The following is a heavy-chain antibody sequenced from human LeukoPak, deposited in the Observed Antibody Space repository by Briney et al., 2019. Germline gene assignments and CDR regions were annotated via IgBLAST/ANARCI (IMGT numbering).Heavy chain of an antibody. V-gene: IGHV3-23*01. CDR2: ISGTGSNT. D-gene: IGHD2/OR15-2a*01. Sequence: GGSLGLSCEVSGFTFSSFAMPWVRQAPGKGLEWVSSISGTGSNTYYADFVKGRFTISRDNSKNTLYLQMNSLRAEDTAVYYCTRLSPSSGLTDFWGQGTLVTVSS. J-gene: IGHJ4*02. CDR3: TRLSPSSGLTDF. CDR1: GFTFSSFA.